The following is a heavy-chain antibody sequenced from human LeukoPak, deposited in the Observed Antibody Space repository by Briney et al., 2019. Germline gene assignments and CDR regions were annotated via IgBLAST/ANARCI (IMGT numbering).Heavy chain of an antibody. CDR2: IYSGGST. D-gene: IGHD3-22*01. Sequence: GGSLRLSCAASGFTVSSNYMSWVRQAPGKGLEWVSVIYSGGSTYYADSVKGRFTISRDNSKNTLYLQMNSLRAEDTAVYYCAGDVHYDSSGYFYWGQGTLVTVSS. V-gene: IGHV3-66*01. J-gene: IGHJ4*02. CDR1: GFTVSSNY. CDR3: AGDVHYDSSGYFY.